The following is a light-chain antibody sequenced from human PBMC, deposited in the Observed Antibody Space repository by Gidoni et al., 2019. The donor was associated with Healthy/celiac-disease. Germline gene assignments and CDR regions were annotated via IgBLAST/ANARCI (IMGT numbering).Light chain of an antibody. Sequence: DVVMTQSPLSLPVTLGQPASISCRSSQSLVYSDGNTYLNWFQQRPGQSPRRLIYKVSNRDSGVPDRFSGSGSGTDFTLKISRVEAEDVGVYYCMQGTHWPNGYWTFGQGTKVEIK. CDR2: KVS. J-gene: IGKJ1*01. CDR1: QSLVYSDGNTY. V-gene: IGKV2-30*01. CDR3: MQGTHWPNGYWT.